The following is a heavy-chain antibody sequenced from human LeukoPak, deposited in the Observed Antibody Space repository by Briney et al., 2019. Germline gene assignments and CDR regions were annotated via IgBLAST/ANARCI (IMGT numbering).Heavy chain of an antibody. V-gene: IGHV3-30*18. CDR1: GFTFSSYG. CDR3: AKTLREFYDWLLPDY. Sequence: GGSLRLSCAASGFTFSSYGMHWVRQAPGKGLEWVAVISYDGSNKYYADSVKGRFTIPRDNSKNTLYLQTNSLRAEDTAVYYCAKTLREFYDWLLPDYWGQGTLVTVSS. D-gene: IGHD3-9*01. CDR2: ISYDGSNK. J-gene: IGHJ4*02.